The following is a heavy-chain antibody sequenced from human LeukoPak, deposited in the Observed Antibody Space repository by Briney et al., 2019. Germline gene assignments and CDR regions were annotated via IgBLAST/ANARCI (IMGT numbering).Heavy chain of an antibody. V-gene: IGHV3-33*01. Sequence: GRSLRLSCAASGFTFSTYGMHWVRQAPGKGLEWVAVIWYDGSNKYYADSVKGRFTISRDNSKNTLSLQMNSLRAEDTAVYYCARAVGLFDIWGQGTMVTVSS. J-gene: IGHJ3*02. CDR3: ARAVGLFDI. CDR1: GFTFSTYG. CDR2: IWYDGSNK.